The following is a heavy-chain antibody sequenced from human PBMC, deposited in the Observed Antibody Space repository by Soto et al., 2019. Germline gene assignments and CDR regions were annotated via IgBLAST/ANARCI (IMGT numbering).Heavy chain of an antibody. J-gene: IGHJ5*02. CDR1: GYTFTGYY. CDR2: INPNSGST. Sequence: ASVKVSCKASGYTFTGYYMHWVRQAPGQGLEWMGWINPNSGSTNYAQKFQGRVTMTRDTSISTAYMELSRLRSDDTAVYYCARVSTQPNWFDPWGQGTLVTVSS. CDR3: ARVSTQPNWFDP. D-gene: IGHD2-15*01. V-gene: IGHV1-2*02.